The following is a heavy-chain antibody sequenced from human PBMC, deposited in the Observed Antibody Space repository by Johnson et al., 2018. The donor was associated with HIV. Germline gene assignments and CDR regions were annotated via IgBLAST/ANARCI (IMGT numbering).Heavy chain of an antibody. D-gene: IGHD6-6*01. CDR2: ISNDGSDK. Sequence: QVQLVESGGGLVKPGGSLRLSCAASGFTFSDYYMSWIRQAPGKGLEWVAVISNDGSDKYYADSVKGRFTISRDNSKNTLYLQMNSLRAEDTAVYYCATLEYSSSPGGYGAFDIWGQGTMVTVSS. V-gene: IGHV3-30-3*01. CDR1: GFTFSDYY. CDR3: ATLEYSSSPGGYGAFDI. J-gene: IGHJ3*02.